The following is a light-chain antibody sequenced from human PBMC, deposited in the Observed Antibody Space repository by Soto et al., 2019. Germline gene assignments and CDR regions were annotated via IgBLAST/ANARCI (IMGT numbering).Light chain of an antibody. CDR2: GAS. V-gene: IGKV3-20*01. J-gene: IGKJ3*01. CDR3: HQYGSSPLT. CDR1: QSVSSNY. Sequence: EIVLTQSPGTLSLSPGERATLSCRASQSVSSNYLAWYQQKPGQAPRLLIYGASYRATGIPDRFSGSGSGTDFTLTISRLEPEDFAVYYCHQYGSSPLTFGHGTKVDIK.